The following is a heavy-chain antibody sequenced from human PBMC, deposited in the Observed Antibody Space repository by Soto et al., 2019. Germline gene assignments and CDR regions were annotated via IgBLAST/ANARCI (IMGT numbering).Heavy chain of an antibody. Sequence: GGSLRLSCAASGFTFSSYAMHWVRQAPGKGLEWVAVIWYDGSNKYYTDSVKGRFTISRDNSKSTLYLQMNSLRAEDTAVYYCARDHHTAMVQDVWGQGTTVTVSS. CDR3: ARDHHTAMVQDV. CDR2: IWYDGSNK. V-gene: IGHV3-33*08. D-gene: IGHD5-18*01. J-gene: IGHJ6*02. CDR1: GFTFSSYA.